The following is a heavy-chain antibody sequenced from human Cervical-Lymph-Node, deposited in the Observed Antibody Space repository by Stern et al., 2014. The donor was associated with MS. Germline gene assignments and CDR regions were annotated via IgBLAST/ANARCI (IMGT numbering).Heavy chain of an antibody. D-gene: IGHD5-18*01. J-gene: IGHJ6*02. CDR2: ISGYKGNT. CDR1: GDTFGTYG. V-gene: IGHV1-18*01. CDR3: AIMGTNGIDV. Sequence: QDQLVQSGTEVKKPGASVKVSCKASGDTFGTYGVNWVRQAPGQRLEWLGWISGYKGNTNYAQRLQGRVTLTTDTSTTTAYMELRSLRYDDTAVYYCAIMGTNGIDVWGQGTTVTVSS.